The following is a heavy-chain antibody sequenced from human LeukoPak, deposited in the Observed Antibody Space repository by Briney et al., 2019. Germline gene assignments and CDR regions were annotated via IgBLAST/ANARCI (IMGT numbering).Heavy chain of an antibody. CDR3: ARSGWSTAYFDY. CDR1: GYTFSSYY. J-gene: IGHJ4*02. D-gene: IGHD6-19*01. V-gene: IGHV1-46*01. CDR2: INPSGGST. Sequence: ASVKVSCKASGYTFSSYYMHWVRQAPGQGLEWMGIINPSGGSTSYAQKFQGRVTMTRDTSTSTVYMELSSLRSEDTAVYYCARSGWSTAYFDYWGQGTLVTVSS.